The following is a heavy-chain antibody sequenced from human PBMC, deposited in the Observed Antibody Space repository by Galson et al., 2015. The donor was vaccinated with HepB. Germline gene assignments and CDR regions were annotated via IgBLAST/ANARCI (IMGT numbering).Heavy chain of an antibody. CDR2: ISGSGGST. CDR3: AKELGPSLLYSYDLMIDY. J-gene: IGHJ4*02. Sequence: SLRLSCAASGFTFSSYAMSWVRQAPGKGLEWVSAISGSGGSTYYADSVKGRFTISRDNSKNTLYLQMNSLRAEDTAVYYCAKELGPSLLYSYDLMIDYWGQGTLVTVSS. D-gene: IGHD5-18*01. V-gene: IGHV3-23*01. CDR1: GFTFSSYA.